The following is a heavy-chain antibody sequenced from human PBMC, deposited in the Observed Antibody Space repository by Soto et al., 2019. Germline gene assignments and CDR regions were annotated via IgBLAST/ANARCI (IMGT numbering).Heavy chain of an antibody. Sequence: TFSSYYMSWVRQAPCKGLEWVSAISGSGGSTYYADSVKGRFTISRDNSKNTLYLQTNSLRAEDTAVYYCAKDRGSIAALNWFDTWGQGTLVTVSS. CDR2: ISGSGGST. V-gene: IGHV3-23*01. J-gene: IGHJ5*02. D-gene: IGHD6-6*01. CDR3: AKDRGSIAALNWFDT. CDR1: TFSSYY.